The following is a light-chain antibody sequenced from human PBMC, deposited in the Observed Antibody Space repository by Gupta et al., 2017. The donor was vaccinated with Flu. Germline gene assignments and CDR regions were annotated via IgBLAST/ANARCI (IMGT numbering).Light chain of an antibody. Sequence: NFILTQPHSVSESPGQTVTISCTRSIGSIADNYVQWYQQRPGSAPITVIYEDNLRPSGVPDRFSGSIDSSSNSASLTIPGLKAEDEAYYYCQSYDSDNQVFGGGTKLAVL. V-gene: IGLV6-57*03. CDR2: EDN. CDR1: IGSIADNY. CDR3: QSYDSDNQV. J-gene: IGLJ3*02.